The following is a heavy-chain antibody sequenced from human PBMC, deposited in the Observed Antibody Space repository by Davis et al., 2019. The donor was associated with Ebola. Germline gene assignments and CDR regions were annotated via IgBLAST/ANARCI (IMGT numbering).Heavy chain of an antibody. D-gene: IGHD3-22*01. Sequence: ASVPVSCKASGGTFSSYAISWVRQAPGQGLEWMGWINPNSGGTNYAQKFQGRVTMTRDTSISTAYMDLSRLRSDDTAVYYCARALDYNDSSGYNYWGQGTLVTVSS. CDR1: GGTFSSYA. CDR2: INPNSGGT. J-gene: IGHJ4*02. V-gene: IGHV1-2*02. CDR3: ARALDYNDSSGYNY.